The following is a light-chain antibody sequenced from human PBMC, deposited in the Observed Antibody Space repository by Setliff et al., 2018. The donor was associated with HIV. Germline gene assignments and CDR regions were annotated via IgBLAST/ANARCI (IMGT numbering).Light chain of an antibody. CDR1: SSDIGGYYY. CDR3: CSYAGSYTYV. J-gene: IGLJ1*01. CDR2: DVT. V-gene: IGLV2-11*01. Sequence: QSALTQPRSVSGSPGQSVTISCTGTSSDIGGYYYVSWYQQHPGKAPKLMIYDVTRRPSGVPDRFSGSKSGNTASLTISGLQAEDEADYYCCSYAGSYTYVFGTGTKVTVL.